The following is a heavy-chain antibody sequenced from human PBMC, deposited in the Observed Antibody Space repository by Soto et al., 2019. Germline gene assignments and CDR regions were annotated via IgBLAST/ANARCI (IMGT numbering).Heavy chain of an antibody. V-gene: IGHV3-74*01. D-gene: IGHD3-22*01. CDR2: ISPDGSST. CDR3: ARVQLDSSGYDF. J-gene: IGHJ4*02. Sequence: GGSLRLSCAASGFTFSSYGMHWVRQAPGKGLVWVSRISPDGSSTSYADSVKGRFTISRDNAKNMLHLQMNSLRAEDTAVYYCARVQLDSSGYDFWGQGAVVTSPQ. CDR1: GFTFSSYG.